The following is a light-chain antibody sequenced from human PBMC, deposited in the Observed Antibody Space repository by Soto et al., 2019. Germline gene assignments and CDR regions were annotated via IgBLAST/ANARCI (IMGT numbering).Light chain of an antibody. V-gene: IGKV3-20*01. CDR1: QSVKNDY. Sequence: ETALTQLPATVSLSPGEIATLYCRTGQSVKNDYLAWYQQKPGQAPRLLVYGIFNRATGVPARFSGSGSGTDCPLTISGLEREGGAVYYFQHYDVSPRTFVQGTKVEIK. CDR2: GIF. J-gene: IGKJ2*01. CDR3: QHYDVSPRT.